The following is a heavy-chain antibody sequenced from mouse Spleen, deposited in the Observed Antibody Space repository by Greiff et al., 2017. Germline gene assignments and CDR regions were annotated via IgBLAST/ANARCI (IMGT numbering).Heavy chain of an antibody. CDR1: GFTFSSYG. J-gene: IGHJ1*01. CDR3: ARQRTTVVATDDWYFDV. V-gene: IGHV5-6*01. D-gene: IGHD1-1*01. Sequence: ELKLMESGGDLVKPGGSLKLSCAASGFTFSSYGMSWVRQTPDKRLEWVATISSGGSYTYYPDSVKGRFTISRDNAKNTLYLQMSSLKSEDTAMYYCARQRTTVVATDDWYFDVWGAGTTVTVSS. CDR2: ISSGGSYT.